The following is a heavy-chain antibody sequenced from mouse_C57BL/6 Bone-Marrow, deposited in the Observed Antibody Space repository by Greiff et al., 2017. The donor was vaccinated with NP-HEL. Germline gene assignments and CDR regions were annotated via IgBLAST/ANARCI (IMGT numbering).Heavy chain of an antibody. Sequence: EVQLVESGGGLVQSGRSLRLSCATSGFTFSDFYMEWVRQAPGKGLEWIAASRNKANDYTTEYSASVKGRFIVSRDTSQSILYLQMNALRAEDTAIYYCARDPDLYYDYHYAMDYWGQGTSVTVSS. CDR2: SRNKANDYTT. D-gene: IGHD2-4*01. CDR3: ARDPDLYYDYHYAMDY. V-gene: IGHV7-1*01. J-gene: IGHJ4*01. CDR1: GFTFSDFY.